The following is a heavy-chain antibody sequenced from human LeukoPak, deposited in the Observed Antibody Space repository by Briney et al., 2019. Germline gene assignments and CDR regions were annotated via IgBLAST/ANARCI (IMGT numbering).Heavy chain of an antibody. CDR1: GFTFSSYE. J-gene: IGHJ6*02. CDR3: ARGDEYCSSTSCYAGPSYGLDV. D-gene: IGHD2-2*01. V-gene: IGHV3-48*03. Sequence: GGSLRLSCAASGFTFSSYEFNWVRQAPGKGLEWVSYISSSGRTIFYADSVKGRFTISRDNAKNSLYLQMNSLRAEGTAVYHCARGDEYCSSTSCYAGPSYGLDVWGQGTTVTVSS. CDR2: ISSSGRTI.